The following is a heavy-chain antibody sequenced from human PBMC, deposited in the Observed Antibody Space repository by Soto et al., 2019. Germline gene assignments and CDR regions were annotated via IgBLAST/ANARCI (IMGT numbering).Heavy chain of an antibody. CDR3: AKRMATMRAFDY. CDR1: GFTFSSYA. Sequence: LRLSCAASGFTFSSYAMSWVRQAPGKGLEWVSSISASGGSTYYADSVKGRFTISRDNSKNTLYLQMNSLRAEDTAVYYCAKRMATMRAFDYWGQGTLVTVSS. D-gene: IGHD5-12*01. V-gene: IGHV3-23*01. J-gene: IGHJ4*02. CDR2: ISASGGST.